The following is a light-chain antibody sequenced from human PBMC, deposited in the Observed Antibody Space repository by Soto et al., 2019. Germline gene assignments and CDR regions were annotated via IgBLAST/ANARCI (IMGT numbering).Light chain of an antibody. CDR2: DAS. V-gene: IGKV1-5*01. Sequence: DIQMTQSPSSLSASVGDRVTITCRASQSISIWLAWYQQKPGKAPELLIHDASKLETGVPSRFSGSGSGTKFTLTISSLQPDDSATYYCQEYNNYSKTLGQGTKVDIK. CDR1: QSISIW. J-gene: IGKJ1*01. CDR3: QEYNNYSKT.